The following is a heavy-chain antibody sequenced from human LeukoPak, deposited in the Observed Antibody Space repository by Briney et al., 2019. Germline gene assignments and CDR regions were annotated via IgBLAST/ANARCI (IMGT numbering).Heavy chain of an antibody. CDR3: VKREDMLATALLGFDS. CDR1: GFTFSSYT. V-gene: IGHV3-64D*06. CDR2: LSSNGDNT. D-gene: IGHD5-12*01. Sequence: PGGSLRLSCSASGFTFSSYTMHWVRQAPGKGLECVSALSSNGDNTYYADSVKGRFTISRDNSKNTLYLQMSSLRAEDTAVYYCVKREDMLATALLGFDSWGEGALVTVSS. J-gene: IGHJ4*02.